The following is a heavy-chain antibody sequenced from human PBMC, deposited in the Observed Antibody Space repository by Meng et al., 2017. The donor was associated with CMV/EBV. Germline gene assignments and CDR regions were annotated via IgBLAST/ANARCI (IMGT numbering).Heavy chain of an antibody. Sequence: GSLRLSCAASGFTFSSYSMNWVRQAPGKGLEWVSSISSSSSYIYHADSVKGRFTISRDNAKNSLYLQMNSLRAEDTAVYYCAREGYDFWSGVFDYWGQGTLVTVSS. CDR3: AREGYDFWSGVFDY. V-gene: IGHV3-21*01. J-gene: IGHJ4*02. CDR2: ISSSSSYI. CDR1: GFTFSSYS. D-gene: IGHD3-3*01.